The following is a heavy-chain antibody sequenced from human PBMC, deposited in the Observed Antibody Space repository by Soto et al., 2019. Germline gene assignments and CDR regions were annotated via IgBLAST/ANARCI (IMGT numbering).Heavy chain of an antibody. CDR3: ARDKKRYDFWSGPN. V-gene: IGHV3-48*01. Sequence: LRLSCAASGFTFSNYTMSWVRQAPGKGLEWVSYISSSSSSIYYADSVKGRFTISRDNAKNSLYLQMNSLRAEDTAVYYCARDKKRYDFWSGPNWGQGTLVTVSS. J-gene: IGHJ4*02. D-gene: IGHD3-3*01. CDR2: ISSSSSSI. CDR1: GFTFSNYT.